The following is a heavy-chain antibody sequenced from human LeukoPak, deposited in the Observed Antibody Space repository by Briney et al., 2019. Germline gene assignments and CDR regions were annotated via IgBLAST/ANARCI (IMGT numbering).Heavy chain of an antibody. CDR3: AKGQGVEWSSSNWFDP. CDR1: GFTFSNYA. J-gene: IGHJ5*02. Sequence: PGGSLRLSCAASGFTFSNYAMSWVRQAPGKGLEWVSGISGSGGSTYYADSVKGRFTISRDNSKNTLYLQMNSLRAEDTALYYCAKGQGVEWSSSNWFDPWGQGTLVTVSS. D-gene: IGHD3-3*01. V-gene: IGHV3-23*01. CDR2: ISGSGGST.